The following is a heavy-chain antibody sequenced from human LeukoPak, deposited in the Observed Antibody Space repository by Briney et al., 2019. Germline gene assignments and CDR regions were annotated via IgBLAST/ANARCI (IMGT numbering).Heavy chain of an antibody. CDR3: ARGDTHHVLRYFDWLIDY. CDR2: ISSSGSTI. D-gene: IGHD3-9*01. CDR1: GFTFSSHA. Sequence: GGSLRLSCAASGFTFSSHAMSWVRQAPGKGLEWVSYISSSGSTIYYADSVKGRFTISRDNAKNSLYLQMNSLRAEDTAVYYCARGDTHHVLRYFDWLIDYWGQGTLVTLSS. J-gene: IGHJ4*02. V-gene: IGHV3-48*03.